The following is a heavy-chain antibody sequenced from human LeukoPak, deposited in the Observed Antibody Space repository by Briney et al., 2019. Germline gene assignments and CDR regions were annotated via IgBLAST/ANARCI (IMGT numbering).Heavy chain of an antibody. CDR2: IYYSGST. Sequence: SETLSLTCTVSGGSISSSSYYWGWIRPPPGKGLEWIGSIYYSGSTYYNPSLKSRATISVDTSKNQFSLKLRSVTAADTAVYYCASQHLGYCSSTSCSRYYFDYWGQGTLVTVSS. CDR3: ASQHLGYCSSTSCSRYYFDY. J-gene: IGHJ4*02. D-gene: IGHD2-2*01. V-gene: IGHV4-39*01. CDR1: GGSISSSSYY.